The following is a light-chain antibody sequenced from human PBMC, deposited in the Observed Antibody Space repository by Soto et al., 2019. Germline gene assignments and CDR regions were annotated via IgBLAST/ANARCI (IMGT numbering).Light chain of an antibody. V-gene: IGKV3-20*01. Sequence: DIVLTQSPATLSLSPGERAILSCRASQSVSTFLAWFQQKPGQAPRLLIYGASNRDTGIPDRFSGSGSGTDFTLTISRLEPEDFAVYYCQQYGSSGTFGQGTKVDIK. J-gene: IGKJ1*01. CDR3: QQYGSSGT. CDR1: QSVSTF. CDR2: GAS.